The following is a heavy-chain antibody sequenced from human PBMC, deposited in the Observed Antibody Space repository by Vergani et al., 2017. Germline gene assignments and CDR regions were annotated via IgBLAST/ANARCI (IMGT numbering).Heavy chain of an antibody. CDR1: GGTFSSYA. J-gene: IGHJ6*03. CDR3: AADPLGTVYYYMDV. D-gene: IGHD7-27*01. V-gene: IGHV1-18*01. CDR2: ISVYNGET. Sequence: QVQLVQSGAEVKKPGSSVKVSCKASGGTFSSYAISWVRQAPGEGLEWLGWISVYNGETKFAQKFQGRVTLTRDTSTDTAYMEMGSLRSDDTAVYYCAADPLGTVYYYMDVWGKGTTVTVSS.